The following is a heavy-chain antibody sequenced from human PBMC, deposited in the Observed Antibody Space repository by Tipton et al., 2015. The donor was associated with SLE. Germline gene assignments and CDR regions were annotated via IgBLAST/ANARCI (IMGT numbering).Heavy chain of an antibody. CDR1: KFTFSNYF. Sequence: SLRLSCAASKFTFSNYFMYWVRQAPGKGLEWVALISFDGDNTYYADSVKGRFTVSRDNSRDTLYLQMSSLRPADTAVYYCAREQSGYDYIDFWGQGTLVTVSS. CDR3: AREQSGYDYIDF. D-gene: IGHD5-12*01. V-gene: IGHV3-30-3*01. J-gene: IGHJ4*02. CDR2: ISFDGDNT.